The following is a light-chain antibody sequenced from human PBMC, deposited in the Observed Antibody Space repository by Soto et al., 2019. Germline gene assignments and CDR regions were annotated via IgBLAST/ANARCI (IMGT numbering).Light chain of an antibody. CDR1: QNVDSNY. CDR2: GAS. CDR3: QQYGSLPWT. Sequence: EIVLTQSPGTLSLSPGERATLSCRASQNVDSNYLAWYQQKPGQAPRIIIFGASGRATGIPDRLSGSGSGTDFTLTISRMEPEDFAVYYCQQYGSLPWTFGQGTKVDIK. V-gene: IGKV3-20*01. J-gene: IGKJ1*01.